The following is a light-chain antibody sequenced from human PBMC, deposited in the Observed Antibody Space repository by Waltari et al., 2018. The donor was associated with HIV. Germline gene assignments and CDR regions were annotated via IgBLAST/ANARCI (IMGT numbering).Light chain of an antibody. V-gene: IGKV3-15*01. CDR1: QSVSSN. Sequence: EIVMIQSPATLSVSPGERATLSCRASQSVSSNLAWYQHSPGQSPRLLIYGASTRATGILGRFSGSGSGTEFTLTISSLQSEDFAVYYCQQYDKWPRGTFGQGTRVEIK. J-gene: IGKJ5*01. CDR2: GAS. CDR3: QQYDKWPRGT.